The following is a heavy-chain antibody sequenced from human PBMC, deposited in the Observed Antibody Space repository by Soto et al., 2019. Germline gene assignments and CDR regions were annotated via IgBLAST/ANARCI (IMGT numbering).Heavy chain of an antibody. D-gene: IGHD6-13*01. Sequence: SETLSLTCIVSGGSINSYCWSWIRQPPGKGLEWIGYIYYSGSTNYNPSLKSRVTISVDTSKNQFSLKLSSVTAADTAVYYCARYYSSPRPYYYYYYGMDVWGQGTTVTVSS. V-gene: IGHV4-59*01. CDR1: GGSINSYC. CDR3: ARYYSSPRPYYYYYYGMDV. J-gene: IGHJ6*02. CDR2: IYYSGST.